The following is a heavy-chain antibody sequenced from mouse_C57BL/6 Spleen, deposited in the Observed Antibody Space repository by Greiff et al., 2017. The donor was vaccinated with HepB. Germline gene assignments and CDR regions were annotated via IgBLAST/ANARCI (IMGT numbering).Heavy chain of an antibody. Sequence: EVQLQESGPELVKPGASVKISCKASGYSFTGYYMNWVKQSPEKSLEWIGEINPSTGGTTYNQKFKAKATLTVDKSSSTAYMQLKSLTSEDSAVYYCASAWGNFGAWFAYWGQGTLVTVSA. V-gene: IGHV1-42*01. D-gene: IGHD2-1*01. CDR2: INPSTGGT. CDR3: ASAWGNFGAWFAY. J-gene: IGHJ3*01. CDR1: GYSFTGYY.